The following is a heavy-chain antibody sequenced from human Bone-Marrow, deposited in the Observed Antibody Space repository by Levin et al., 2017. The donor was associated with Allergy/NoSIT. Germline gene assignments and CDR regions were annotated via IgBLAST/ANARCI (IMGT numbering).Heavy chain of an antibody. CDR2: INPNSGVT. V-gene: IGHV1-2*06. CDR3: AREVGVDYGAFDI. D-gene: IGHD4-17*01. J-gene: IGHJ3*02. Sequence: ASFTASGYPFTGHLFHWVRQAPGQGLEWMGRINPNSGVTEYADKFQGRITLTRNTAIRTAYMELGGLRTDDTAVYYCAREVGVDYGAFDIWGQGTMISVS. CDR1: GYPFTGHL.